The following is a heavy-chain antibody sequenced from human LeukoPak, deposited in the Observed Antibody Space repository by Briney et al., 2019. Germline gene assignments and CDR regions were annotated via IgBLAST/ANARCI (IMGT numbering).Heavy chain of an antibody. CDR1: GFTFSTFA. V-gene: IGHV3-30*04. J-gene: IGHJ4*02. CDR3: ARSAPYYYDSSGYLFDY. CDR2: ISYDGSKK. D-gene: IGHD3-22*01. Sequence: GGSLRLSCAASGFTFSTFAMHWVRQAPGKGLEWVAVISYDGSKKYYADSVKGRFTISRDNSKNTLYLQMNSLRAEDTAVYYCARSAPYYYDSSGYLFDYWGQGTLVAVSS.